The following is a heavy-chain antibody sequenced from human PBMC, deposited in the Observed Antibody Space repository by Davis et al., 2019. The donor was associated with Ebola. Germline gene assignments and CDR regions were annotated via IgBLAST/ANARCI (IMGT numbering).Heavy chain of an antibody. V-gene: IGHV1-46*01. D-gene: IGHD6-19*01. Sequence: ASVKVSCKASGYTFTSYYMHWVRQAPGQGLEWMGIINPSGGSTSYAQKFQGRVTMTRDTSTSTVYMELSSLRSEDTAVYYCARDQNSSGRYYYYGMDVWGQGTTVTVSS. CDR3: ARDQNSSGRYYYYGMDV. J-gene: IGHJ6*02. CDR1: GYTFTSYY. CDR2: INPSGGST.